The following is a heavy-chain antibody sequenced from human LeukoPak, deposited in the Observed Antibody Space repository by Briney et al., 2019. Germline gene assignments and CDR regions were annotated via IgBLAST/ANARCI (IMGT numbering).Heavy chain of an antibody. D-gene: IGHD3-3*01. CDR3: AKYLTDFFGVVSIDY. Sequence: GGSLRLSCAASGFTFSDYYMSWIRQAPGKGLEWVSYISSSGSTIYYADSVKGRFTISRDNAKNSLYLQMNSLRAEDTAVYYCAKYLTDFFGVVSIDYWGQGTLVTVSS. CDR1: GFTFSDYY. J-gene: IGHJ4*02. CDR2: ISSSGSTI. V-gene: IGHV3-11*04.